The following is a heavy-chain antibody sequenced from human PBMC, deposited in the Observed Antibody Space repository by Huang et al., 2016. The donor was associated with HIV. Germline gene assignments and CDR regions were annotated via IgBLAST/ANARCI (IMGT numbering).Heavy chain of an antibody. J-gene: IGHJ6*02. CDR3: ARIQYQLLISGDYHYHAMDV. Sequence: TWGVYGGSFSGYCWSWIRQPPGRGLEWIGEINHSGSTNYNPALKSRLTISVDTSKKQFSLKLSSVTAADTAVYYCARIQYQLLISGDYHYHAMDVWGQGTTVTVSS. V-gene: IGHV4-34*01. CDR1: GGSFSGYC. D-gene: IGHD2-2*01. CDR2: INHSGST.